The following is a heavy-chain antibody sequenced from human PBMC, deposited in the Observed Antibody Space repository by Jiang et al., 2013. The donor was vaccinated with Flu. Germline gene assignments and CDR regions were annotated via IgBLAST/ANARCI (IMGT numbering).Heavy chain of an antibody. CDR1: GGSISSSNW. CDR2: IYYSGST. V-gene: IGHV4-4*02. J-gene: IGHJ6*04. D-gene: IGHD3-10*01. CDR3: ARVRAPGTRVYYYGSGSPSYYGMDV. Sequence: GPGLVKPSGTLSLTCAVSGGSISSSNWWSWVRQPPGKGLEWIGYIYYSGSTNYNPSLKSRVTISVDTSKNQFSLKLSSVTAADTAVYYCARVRAPGTRVYYYGSGSPSYYGMDVWGKGTTVTVSS.